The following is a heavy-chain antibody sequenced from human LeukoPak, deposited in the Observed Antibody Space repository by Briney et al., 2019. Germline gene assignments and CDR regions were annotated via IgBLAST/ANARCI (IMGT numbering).Heavy chain of an antibody. CDR3: ARDHYDGVGGFDY. V-gene: IGHV3-7*01. J-gene: IGHJ4*02. CDR1: GFTFSTYW. D-gene: IGHD3-22*01. CDR2: IKQDGSEK. Sequence: GGSLRPSCAASGFTFSTYWMSWVRQAPGKGLEWVATIKQDGSEKYYVDSVKGRFTISRDNAKNSLYLQMNSLRAEDTAVYYCARDHYDGVGGFDYWGQGTLVTVSS.